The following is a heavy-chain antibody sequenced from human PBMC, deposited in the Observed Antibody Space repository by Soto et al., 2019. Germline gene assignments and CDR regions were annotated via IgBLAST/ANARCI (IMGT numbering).Heavy chain of an antibody. Sequence: SETLSLTCTVSGGSISSGGYYWSWIRQHPGKGLEWIGYIYYSGSTYYKPSLKSRVTISVDTSKNQFSLKLSSVTAADTAVYYCARDRLDAFDIWGQGTMVTVSS. CDR3: ARDRLDAFDI. CDR2: IYYSGST. D-gene: IGHD6-19*01. J-gene: IGHJ3*02. CDR1: GGSISSGGYY. V-gene: IGHV4-31*03.